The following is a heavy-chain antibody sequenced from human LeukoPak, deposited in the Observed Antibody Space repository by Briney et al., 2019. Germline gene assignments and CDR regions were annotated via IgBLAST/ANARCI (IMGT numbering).Heavy chain of an antibody. CDR3: ATVAGDCSGGRCYLLRFDY. CDR1: GFTASSNY. V-gene: IGHV3-66*01. Sequence: GGSLRLSCAASGFTASSNYMSWVRQAPGKGLGWVSIIYSAGTTYYADSVRGRFTISRDNSKSTLFLQMNSLRAEDTAVYYCATVAGDCSGGRCYLLRFDYWGQGTLVTVSS. J-gene: IGHJ4*02. D-gene: IGHD2-15*01. CDR2: IYSAGTT.